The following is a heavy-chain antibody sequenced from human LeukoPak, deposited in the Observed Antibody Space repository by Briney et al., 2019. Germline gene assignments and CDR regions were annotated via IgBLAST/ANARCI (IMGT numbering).Heavy chain of an antibody. CDR3: ASGGPTRGTLDS. V-gene: IGHV3-30*02. CDR1: GFGFSSYG. J-gene: IGHJ4*02. Sequence: GGSLRLSCAASGFGFSSYGMYWVRQTPDKGLEWVAYLRKDATYSNYADSVRGRFTVSRDNSKNTLDLQMSSLRVEDTAAYFCASGGPTRGTLDSWGQGTLVTVSS. CDR2: LRKDATYS. D-gene: IGHD1-26*01.